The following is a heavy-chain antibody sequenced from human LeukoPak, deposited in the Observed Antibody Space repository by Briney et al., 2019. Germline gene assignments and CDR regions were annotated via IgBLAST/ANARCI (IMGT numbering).Heavy chain of an antibody. V-gene: IGHV3-7*01. CDR3: ARYDFWSGYFFDY. Sequence: GGSLRLSCAAPGFTFSNYWMSWVRQAPGKGLEWVANIKTDGSEKYYVDSMKGRFTISRDNAKTSLYLQMNSLRAEDTAVYYCARYDFWSGYFFDYWGQGTLVTVSS. CDR1: GFTFSNYW. J-gene: IGHJ4*02. D-gene: IGHD3-3*01. CDR2: IKTDGSEK.